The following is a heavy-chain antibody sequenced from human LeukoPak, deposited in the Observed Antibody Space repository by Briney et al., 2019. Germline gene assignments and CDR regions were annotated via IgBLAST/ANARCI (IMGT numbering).Heavy chain of an antibody. Sequence: GGSLRLSCVASGFTFINYAMSWVRQAPGKGLELVSGIYGSDDKTVYGDAVKGRFTISRDNSKKTLYLQMNSLRADDTAVYYCAKTQGYYDAWGQGALVTVSS. V-gene: IGHV3-23*01. J-gene: IGHJ5*02. CDR1: GFTFINYA. CDR2: IYGSDDKT. D-gene: IGHD2-15*01. CDR3: AKTQGYYDA.